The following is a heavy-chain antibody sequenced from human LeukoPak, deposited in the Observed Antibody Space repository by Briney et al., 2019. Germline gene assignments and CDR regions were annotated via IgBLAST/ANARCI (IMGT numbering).Heavy chain of an antibody. V-gene: IGHV3-23*01. CDR2: ISGSGGST. Sequence: GGSLRLSCAASGFTFSNYAMNWVRQAPGKGLEWVSYISGSGGSTNYADAVTGRFVISRDNSKDTLYLRMNSLRAEDTAIYYCAKDCGGNCYGEFDPWGQGTLVTVSS. D-gene: IGHD2-15*01. J-gene: IGHJ5*02. CDR3: AKDCGGNCYGEFDP. CDR1: GFTFSNYA.